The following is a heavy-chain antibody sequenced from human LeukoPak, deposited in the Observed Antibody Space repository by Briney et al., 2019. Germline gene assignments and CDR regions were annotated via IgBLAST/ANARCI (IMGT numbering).Heavy chain of an antibody. J-gene: IGHJ4*02. D-gene: IGHD1-1*01. CDR2: INHSGST. CDR1: GGSFSGYY. CDR3: ARSHPRQRKATGYFDY. Sequence: SETLSLTCAVYGGSFSGYYWSWIRQPPGKGLEWIGEINHSGSTSYNPSLKSRVTISVDTSKNQFSLKLSSVTAADTAVYYCARSHPRQRKATGYFDYWGQGTLVTVSS. V-gene: IGHV4-34*01.